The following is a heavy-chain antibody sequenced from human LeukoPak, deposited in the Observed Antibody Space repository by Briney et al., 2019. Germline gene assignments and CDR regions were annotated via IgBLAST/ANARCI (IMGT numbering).Heavy chain of an antibody. D-gene: IGHD3-16*01. V-gene: IGHV1-69*05. J-gene: IGHJ4*02. CDR2: IIPIFGTA. CDR1: GGTFSSYA. CDR3: ARVGGGGEKKFDY. Sequence: SVKVSCKASGGTFSSYAISWVRQAPGQGLEWMGGIIPIFGTANYAQKFQGRVTITTDESTSTAYMELSSLRSEDTAVFFCARVGGGGEKKFDYWGQGTLVTVSS.